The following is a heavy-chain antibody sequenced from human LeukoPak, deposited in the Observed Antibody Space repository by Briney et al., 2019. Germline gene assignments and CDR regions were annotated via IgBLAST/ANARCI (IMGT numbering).Heavy chain of an antibody. CDR1: GFTVSRNY. J-gene: IGHJ3*02. D-gene: IGHD2-2*01. CDR3: ARDDPAVAFDI. V-gene: IGHV3-66*01. Sequence: PGGSLRLSCAASGFTVSRNYMSWVRQAPGKGLEWVSVINSGGSTYYADFVKGRFTISRDNSKNTLYLQMYSLRAEDTAVYYCARDDPAVAFDIWGQGTMVTVSS. CDR2: INSGGST.